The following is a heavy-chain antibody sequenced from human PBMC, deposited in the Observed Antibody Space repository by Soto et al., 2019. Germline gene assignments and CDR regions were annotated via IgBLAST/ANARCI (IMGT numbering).Heavy chain of an antibody. CDR2: NNPNSGGT. J-gene: IGHJ5*02. Sequence: ASVKVSRKASGYTFTGYYMHWVRQAPGQGXGWMGWNNPNSGGTYYAQKFQGRGTMTRDTSISTAYMELSRLRSDDTSVYYCERDRGIAAAGTADRSSDPWGQGTLVTVSS. CDR1: GYTFTGYY. CDR3: ERDRGIAAAGTADRSSDP. V-gene: IGHV1-2*02. D-gene: IGHD6-13*01.